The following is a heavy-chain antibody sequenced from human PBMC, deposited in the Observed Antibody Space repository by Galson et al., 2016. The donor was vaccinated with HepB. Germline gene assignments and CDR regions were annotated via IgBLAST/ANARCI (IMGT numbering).Heavy chain of an antibody. Sequence: SLRLSCAASGLTVYNNYMSWVRQAPGKGLECISLIYSGGDTVYADSVKGRFTISRDHSKSTVYLQMNSLRVEDTAVYYCARDPPSVATGTWAWGQGTQVTVSS. CDR1: GLTVYNNY. J-gene: IGHJ5*02. D-gene: IGHD3-9*01. CDR3: ARDPPSVATGTWA. V-gene: IGHV3-66*01. CDR2: IYSGGDT.